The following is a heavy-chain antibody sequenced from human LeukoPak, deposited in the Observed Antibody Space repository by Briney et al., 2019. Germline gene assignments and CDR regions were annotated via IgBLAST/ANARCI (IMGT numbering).Heavy chain of an antibody. CDR3: ARDTPPDY. Sequence: SETLSLTCTVSGGSISSYYWGWIRQPPGKGLEWIGYVYYTGSTIYNPSLKSRVTISLDTSKNQFSLKLSSVTAADTAVYYCARDTPPDYWGQGTLVTVSS. V-gene: IGHV4-59*01. J-gene: IGHJ4*02. CDR1: GGSISSYY. CDR2: VYYTGST.